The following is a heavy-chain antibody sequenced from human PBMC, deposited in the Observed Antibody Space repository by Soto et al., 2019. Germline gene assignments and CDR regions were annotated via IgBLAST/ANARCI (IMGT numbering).Heavy chain of an antibody. CDR3: GRGYCSSTSCQYYLDF. J-gene: IGHJ4*02. CDR1: GYTFTGYA. V-gene: IGHV1-3*01. CDR2: INGGNGDT. Sequence: GASVKVSCKASGYTFTGYAIHWVRQAPGQRLEWMGWINGGNGDTKYAQKFQGRVTITRDTSAATAYMELTSLGSEDTALYHCGRGYCSSTSCQYYLDFWGQGTQVTVSS. D-gene: IGHD2-2*01.